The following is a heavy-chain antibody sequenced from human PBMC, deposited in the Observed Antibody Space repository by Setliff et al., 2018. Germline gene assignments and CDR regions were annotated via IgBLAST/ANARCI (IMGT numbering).Heavy chain of an antibody. Sequence: PSETLSLTCSVSGGSIISSTYNWGWIRQPPGKGLEWIGSIYYSGTTYDNPPLKSLVTMSVDTSKSHFSLRLSSVTAADTAVYYCARMAVRVASRPSSPLEYYYYMDFWGKGATVTVSS. V-gene: IGHV4-39*02. CDR3: ARMAVRVASRPSSPLEYYYYMDF. J-gene: IGHJ6*03. CDR1: GGSIISSTYN. D-gene: IGHD6-6*01. CDR2: IYYSGTT.